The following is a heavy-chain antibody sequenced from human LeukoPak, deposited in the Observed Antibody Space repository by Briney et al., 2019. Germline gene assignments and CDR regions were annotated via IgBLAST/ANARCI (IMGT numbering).Heavy chain of an antibody. D-gene: IGHD4-17*01. CDR3: ARGSHGEHDS. CDR1: GFSFNIYA. V-gene: IGHV3-23*01. Sequence: GGSLRLSCSASGFSFNIYAMSWVRQAPGKGLEWVAAIDRSGGSTFYADSVKGRFTISKDNSKNTLYLQINSLRVDDTAIYYCARGSHGEHDSWGQGTLVTVSS. J-gene: IGHJ5*01. CDR2: IDRSGGST.